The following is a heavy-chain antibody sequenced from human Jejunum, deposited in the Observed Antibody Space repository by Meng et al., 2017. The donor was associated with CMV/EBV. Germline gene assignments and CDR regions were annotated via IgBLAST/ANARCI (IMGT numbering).Heavy chain of an antibody. V-gene: IGHV3-23*01. CDR3: AKGMYYYDSSGYRLFDS. J-gene: IGHJ4*02. CDR1: FNKYA. Sequence: FNKYAVSWVRQAPGKGLEWVSHIRVSGGTTYYADAVKGRFTMSRDNSKKTVDLQMNSLRAEDTALYFCAKGMYYYDSSGYRLFDSWGQGTLVTVSS. D-gene: IGHD3-22*01. CDR2: IRVSGGTT.